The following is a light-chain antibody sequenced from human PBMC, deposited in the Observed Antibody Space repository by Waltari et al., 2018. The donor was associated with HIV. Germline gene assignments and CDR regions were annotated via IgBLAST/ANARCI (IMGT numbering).Light chain of an antibody. CDR1: HSISYR. V-gene: IGKV1-39*01. CDR2: SAS. J-gene: IGKJ2*01. CDR3: HQSYSSPYT. Sequence: DIQMTQSPSSLSASVGDRVTISCRASHSISYRLHWYQQKRGQAPKLLIHSASALQSGVPSRFSGIGSGTDFTLTISSRRPEDSATYYCHQSYSSPYTVGQGTKLEIK.